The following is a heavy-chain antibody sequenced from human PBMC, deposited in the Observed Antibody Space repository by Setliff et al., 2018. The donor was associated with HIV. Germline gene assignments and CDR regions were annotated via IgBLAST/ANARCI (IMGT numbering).Heavy chain of an antibody. J-gene: IGHJ6*02. CDR3: ARNFWNGPPDYYYYGLDV. CDR2: IHYSGRT. V-gene: IGHV4-34*01. Sequence: SETLSLTCAVYGGSLSGYYWSWIRQPPGKGLEWIGEIHYSGRTYYTPSLRSRVTISVDVSENQFSLRLTSVTAADTTVYYCARNFWNGPPDYYYYGLDVWGQGTTVTVSS. CDR1: GGSLSGYY. D-gene: IGHD3-3*01.